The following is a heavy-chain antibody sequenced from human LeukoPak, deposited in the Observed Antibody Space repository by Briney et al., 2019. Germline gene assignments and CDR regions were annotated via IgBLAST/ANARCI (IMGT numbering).Heavy chain of an antibody. V-gene: IGHV3-23*01. Sequence: GGSLRLSCAASGFTFSYYYMSWIRQAPGKGLEWVSAISGSGGSTYYADSVKGRFTISRNNSKNTLYLQMNSLRAEDTAVYYCAKAGYDSSGYYFYYFDYWGQGTLVTVSS. CDR1: GFTFSYYY. CDR2: ISGSGGST. J-gene: IGHJ4*02. D-gene: IGHD3-22*01. CDR3: AKAGYDSSGYYFYYFDY.